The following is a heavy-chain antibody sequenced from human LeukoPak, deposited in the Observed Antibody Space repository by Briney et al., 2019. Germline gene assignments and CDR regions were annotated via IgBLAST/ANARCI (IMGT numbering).Heavy chain of an antibody. V-gene: IGHV4-59*01. Sequence: SETLSLTCTVSGGSISSYYWSWIRQPPGKGLEWIGYIYYSGSTNYNPSLKSRVTISVDASKNQFSLKLSSVTAADTAVYYCARDRPPWGYYGMDVWGQGTTVTVSS. CDR1: GGSISSYY. D-gene: IGHD7-27*01. J-gene: IGHJ6*02. CDR2: IYYSGST. CDR3: ARDRPPWGYYGMDV.